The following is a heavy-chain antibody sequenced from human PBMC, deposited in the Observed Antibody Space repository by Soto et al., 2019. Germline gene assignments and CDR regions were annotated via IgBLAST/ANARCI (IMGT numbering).Heavy chain of an antibody. V-gene: IGHV1-8*01. Sequence: QVQLVQSGAEVKKPGASVKVSCKASGYTFTSYDINWVRQATGQGLEWMGWINPNSGNTGYAQRFQCRVTMTRNTSISTAYMELSSLRSEDTDVYYCARAYGYGYYYYMDVWGKGTTVTVSS. CDR1: GYTFTSYD. CDR3: ARAYGYGYYYYMDV. J-gene: IGHJ6*03. D-gene: IGHD5-18*01. CDR2: INPNSGNT.